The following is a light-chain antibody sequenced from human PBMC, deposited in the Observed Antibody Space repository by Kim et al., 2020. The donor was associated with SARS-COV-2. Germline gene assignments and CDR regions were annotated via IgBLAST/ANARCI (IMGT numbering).Light chain of an antibody. J-gene: IGKJ2*01. CDR3: QQYGSSPRT. Sequence: ELVLTQSPGTLSLSPGERATLSCRASQSVSGSKLVWYQQKPGQAPRLLIYGASSRATGIPDRFSGSGSGTDFTLTISRLEPEDVAVYYCQQYGSSPRTFGQGTKLEI. CDR1: QSVSGSK. V-gene: IGKV3-20*01. CDR2: GAS.